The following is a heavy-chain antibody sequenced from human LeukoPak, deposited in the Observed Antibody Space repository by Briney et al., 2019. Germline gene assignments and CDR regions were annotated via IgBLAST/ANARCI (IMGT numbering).Heavy chain of an antibody. J-gene: IGHJ6*02. CDR2: ISSSSSYI. CDR1: GFTFSSYS. CDR3: ARDKYLTTGSSWYNYYYGMDV. D-gene: IGHD6-13*01. V-gene: IGHV3-21*01. Sequence: PGGSLRLSCAASGFTFSSYSMNWVRQAPGKGLEWVSSISSSSSYIYYADSVKGRFTISIDNAKNSLYLQMNSLRAEDTAVYYCARDKYLTTGSSWYNYYYGMDVWGQGTTVTVSS.